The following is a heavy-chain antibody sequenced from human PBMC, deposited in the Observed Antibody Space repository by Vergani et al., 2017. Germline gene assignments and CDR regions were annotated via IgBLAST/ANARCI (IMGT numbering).Heavy chain of an antibody. CDR3: ARGRAYGSGSPHYYYGMDV. Sequence: QVRLVQSGAEVKKPGASVKVSCKASGYTFTSYGISWVRQAPGQGLEWMGWISAYNGNTNNAQKVQGRVTMTTDTSTSTAYMELRSLRSYDTAVYYCARGRAYGSGSPHYYYGMDVWGQGTTVTVSS. CDR2: ISAYNGNT. CDR1: GYTFTSYG. J-gene: IGHJ6*02. D-gene: IGHD3-10*01. V-gene: IGHV1-18*01.